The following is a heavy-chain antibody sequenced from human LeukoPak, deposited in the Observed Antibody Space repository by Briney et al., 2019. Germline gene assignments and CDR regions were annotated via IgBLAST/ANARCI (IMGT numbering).Heavy chain of an antibody. CDR3: ARDRRGPFDY. Sequence: TGGSLRLSCAPSGFTFNSYWMSWVRQAPGKGLEWVANIKQDGSEKYYVDSVKGRFTISRDNAMNSLYLQMNSLRAEDTAVYFCARDRRGPFDYWGQGTLVTVSS. CDR1: GFTFNSYW. CDR2: IKQDGSEK. V-gene: IGHV3-7*03. J-gene: IGHJ4*02. D-gene: IGHD3-10*01.